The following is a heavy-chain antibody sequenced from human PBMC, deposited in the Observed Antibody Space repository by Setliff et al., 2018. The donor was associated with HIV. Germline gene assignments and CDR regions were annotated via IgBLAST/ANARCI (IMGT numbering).Heavy chain of an antibody. CDR1: GFTFRSHW. J-gene: IGHJ4*02. D-gene: IGHD4-4*01. CDR3: TRVDSNYEKFDC. Sequence: GGSLRLSCAASGFTFRSHWMSWVRQAPGKGLEWVGRSRNKANSYTTEYAASVKGRFTISRDDSKNSLYLQMNSLKTEDTAVYYCTRVDSNYEKFDCWGQGSLVTV. CDR2: SRNKANSYTT. V-gene: IGHV3-72*01.